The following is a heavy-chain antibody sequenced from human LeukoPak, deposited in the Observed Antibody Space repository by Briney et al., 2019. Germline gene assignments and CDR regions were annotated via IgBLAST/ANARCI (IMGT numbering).Heavy chain of an antibody. Sequence: SETLSLTCTVSGGSISSYYWSWIRQPPGKGLEWIGYIYYSGSTSYNPSLKSRVTISVDTSKNQFSLKLSSVTAADTAVYYCARRRVVPAANYYYYYGMDVWGQGTTVTVSS. D-gene: IGHD2-2*01. CDR1: GGSISSYY. V-gene: IGHV4-59*01. J-gene: IGHJ6*02. CDR2: IYYSGST. CDR3: ARRRVVPAANYYYYYGMDV.